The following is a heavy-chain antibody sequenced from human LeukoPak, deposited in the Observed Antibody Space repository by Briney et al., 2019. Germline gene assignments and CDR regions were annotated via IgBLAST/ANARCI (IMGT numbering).Heavy chain of an antibody. CDR3: ATDIKMEWLLSDAFDI. D-gene: IGHD3-3*01. CDR2: ISWNSGSI. V-gene: IGHV3-9*01. CDR1: GWTFDDYA. J-gene: IGHJ3*02. Sequence: PGRSLRLSCAASGWTFDDYAMHWVRQAPGKGLGGVSGISWNSGSIGYADSVKGRFTISRENAKNSLYLQMNSLRADDTALYYCATDIKMEWLLSDAFDIWGQGTMVPVSS.